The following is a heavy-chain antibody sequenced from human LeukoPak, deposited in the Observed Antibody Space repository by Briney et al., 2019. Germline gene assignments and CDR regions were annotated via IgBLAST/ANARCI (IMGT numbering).Heavy chain of an antibody. CDR2: INGDGSST. CDR1: GFTFSSYW. V-gene: IGHV3-74*01. CDR3: AKDGGLWVSAHWGDS. J-gene: IGHJ4*02. D-gene: IGHD7-27*01. Sequence: GGSLRLSCAASGFTFSSYWMHWVRQPPGKGLVWVSHINGDGSSTRYADSVKGRFTVSRDDSKNTLYLQMNSLRAEDTAVYYCAKDGGLWVSAHWGDSWGRGTLVTVSS.